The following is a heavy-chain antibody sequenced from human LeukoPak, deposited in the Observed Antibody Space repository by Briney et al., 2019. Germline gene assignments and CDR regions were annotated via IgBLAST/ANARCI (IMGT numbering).Heavy chain of an antibody. CDR1: GFTFSDFH. Sequence: GGSLRLSCAASGFTFSDFHMSWIRQAPGKGLEWISYISDTGITIYYAASVKGRFTISRDHTNNSLYLQMNSLSTEDTAVYYCARGLHYDLWSGYYSTFDYWGLGSQVTVSS. CDR3: ARGLHYDLWSGYYSTFDY. CDR2: ISDTGITI. D-gene: IGHD3-3*01. J-gene: IGHJ4*02. V-gene: IGHV3-11*01.